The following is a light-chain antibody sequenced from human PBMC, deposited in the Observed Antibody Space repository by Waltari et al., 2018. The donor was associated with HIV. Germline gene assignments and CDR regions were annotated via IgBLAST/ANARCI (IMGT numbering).Light chain of an antibody. Sequence: SYELTQPPSVSVSPGQTARITCSGDVLPNQYTFWYQQKSGQAPVLVVYKDSERPAGIPERFSGSSSGTTVTLVIDGVQAEDEADYYCQAADSSGSYFVFGTGTKVTVL. CDR1: VLPNQY. V-gene: IGLV3-25*03. CDR2: KDS. CDR3: QAADSSGSYFV. J-gene: IGLJ1*01.